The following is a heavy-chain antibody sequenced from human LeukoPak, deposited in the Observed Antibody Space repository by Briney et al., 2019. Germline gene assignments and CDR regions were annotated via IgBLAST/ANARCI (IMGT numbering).Heavy chain of an antibody. CDR3: ARDLYRIVVVPHYFDY. CDR2: TKQDGSEK. V-gene: IGHV3-7*01. D-gene: IGHD3-22*01. Sequence: GGSLRLSCAASGFTFSSYWMSWVRQAPGKGLEWVAHTKQDGSEKYYVDSVKGRFTISRDNAKNSLYLQMNSLRAEDTAVYYCARDLYRIVVVPHYFDYWGQGTLVTVSS. CDR1: GFTFSSYW. J-gene: IGHJ4*02.